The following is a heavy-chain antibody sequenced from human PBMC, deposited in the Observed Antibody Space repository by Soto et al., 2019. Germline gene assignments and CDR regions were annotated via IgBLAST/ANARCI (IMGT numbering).Heavy chain of an antibody. CDR3: SRLRIAESDV. J-gene: IGHJ6*02. D-gene: IGHD6-13*01. CDR2: IRSKVNSYAT. V-gene: IGHV3-73*01. CDR1: GFTFSGSA. Sequence: GGSLRLSCAASGFTFSGSAMHWVRQASGKGLEWVGRIRSKVNSYATAYAASVKGRFTISRNDSKNTAYLQMNSLKTEDTAVYYCSRLRIAESDVWGQGTTVTVSS.